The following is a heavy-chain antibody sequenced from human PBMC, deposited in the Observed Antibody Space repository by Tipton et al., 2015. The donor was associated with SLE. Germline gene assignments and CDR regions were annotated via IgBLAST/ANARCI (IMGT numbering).Heavy chain of an antibody. Sequence: GSLRLSCAASGFTFSSYAMHWVRQAPGKGLEYVSAISSNGGSTYYANSVKGRFTISRDNSKNTLYLQVGSLRAEDMAVYYCASLDYGDYEYFDLWGRGTLVTVSS. J-gene: IGHJ2*01. CDR2: ISSNGGST. CDR1: GFTFSSYA. D-gene: IGHD4-17*01. V-gene: IGHV3-64*01. CDR3: ASLDYGDYEYFDL.